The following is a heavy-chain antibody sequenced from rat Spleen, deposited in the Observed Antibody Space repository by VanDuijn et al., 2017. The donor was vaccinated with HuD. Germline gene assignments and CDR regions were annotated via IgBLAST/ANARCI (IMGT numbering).Heavy chain of an antibody. CDR1: GFTFNNYW. J-gene: IGHJ3*01. CDR2: ITSTGDNI. Sequence: EVQLVETGGGLVQPGRSLKLSCVASGFTFNNYWMTWIRQAPGKGLEWVASITSTGDNIYYPDSVKGRFTISRDNAKSTLYLQMDSLRSEDTATYYCARHGYGGYSGPFAYWGQGTLVTVSS. V-gene: IGHV5-31*01. D-gene: IGHD1-11*01. CDR3: ARHGYGGYSGPFAY.